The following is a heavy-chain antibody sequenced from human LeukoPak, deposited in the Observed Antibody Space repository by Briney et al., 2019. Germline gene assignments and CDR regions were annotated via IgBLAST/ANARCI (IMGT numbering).Heavy chain of an antibody. Sequence: PGGSLRLSCAASGFTFSSYWMSWVRQAPGKGLEWVANIKQDGSEKYYVDSVKGRFTISRDNAKNSLYLQMNSLRAEDTAVYYCARTYYYGSGSNDYWGQGTLVTVSS. J-gene: IGHJ4*02. CDR1: GFTFSSYW. CDR3: ARTYYYGSGSNDY. D-gene: IGHD3-10*01. CDR2: IKQDGSEK. V-gene: IGHV3-7*04.